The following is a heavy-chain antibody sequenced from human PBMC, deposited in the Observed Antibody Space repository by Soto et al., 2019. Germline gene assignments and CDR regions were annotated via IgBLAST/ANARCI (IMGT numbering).Heavy chain of an antibody. CDR2: IYNSGII. CDR1: GDSISRSY. D-gene: IGHD3-10*01. V-gene: IGHV4-4*07. Sequence: QVHLQESGPGLMKPSETLSLTCSVFGDSISRSYWSWIRQPAGKGLEFIGRIYNSGIINYNPSLERRVTMSVDPSKNQISLQLSSATAADTAMYYCARGPYCGEECYFAYWGQGTLVTVSP. J-gene: IGHJ4*02. CDR3: ARGPYCGEECYFAY.